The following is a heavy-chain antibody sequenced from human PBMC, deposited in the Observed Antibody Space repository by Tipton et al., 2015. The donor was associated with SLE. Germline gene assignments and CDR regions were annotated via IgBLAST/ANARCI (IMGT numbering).Heavy chain of an antibody. V-gene: IGHV4-38-2*01. CDR1: GDSVANSY. Sequence: TLSLTCSVSGDSVANSYWSWIRQPPGKGLEWIGSIYHSGSTYYNPSLKSRVTISVDTSKNQFSLKLSSVTAADTAVYYCARLDGDFDYWGQGTLVTVSS. CDR2: IYHSGST. CDR3: ARLDGDFDY. D-gene: IGHD4-17*01. J-gene: IGHJ4*02.